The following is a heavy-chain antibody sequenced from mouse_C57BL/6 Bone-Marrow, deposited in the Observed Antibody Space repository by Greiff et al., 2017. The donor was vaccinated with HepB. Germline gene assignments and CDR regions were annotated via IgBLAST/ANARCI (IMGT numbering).Heavy chain of an antibody. CDR1: GYTFTSYW. Sequence: QVQLQQPGAELVMPGASVKLSCKASGYTFTSYWMHWVKQRPGQGLEWIGEIDPSDSYTNYNQKFKGKSTLTVDKSSSTAYMQLSSLTSEDTAVYYCAKDHYCGSSPWFAYWGRGTLVTVSA. J-gene: IGHJ3*01. CDR2: IDPSDSYT. D-gene: IGHD1-1*01. V-gene: IGHV1-69*01. CDR3: AKDHYCGSSPWFAY.